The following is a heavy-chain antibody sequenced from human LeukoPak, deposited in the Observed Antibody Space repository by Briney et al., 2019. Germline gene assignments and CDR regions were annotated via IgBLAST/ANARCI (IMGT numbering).Heavy chain of an antibody. CDR2: IYESGTT. CDR3: ARGAWATRLAS. V-gene: IGHV4-34*01. J-gene: IGHJ4*02. CDR1: GESLNSYY. D-gene: IGHD2-15*01. Sequence: SETLSLTCAVYGESLNSYYWSWVRQPPGEGLEWIGEIYESGTTKYNPSLKSRVAISMVPSKQQFFLRLSSVTAADTAVYYCARGAWATRLASWGLGTPVIVSS.